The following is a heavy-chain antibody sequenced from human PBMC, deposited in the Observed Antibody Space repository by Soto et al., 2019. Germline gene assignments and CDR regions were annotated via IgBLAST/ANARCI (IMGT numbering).Heavy chain of an antibody. V-gene: IGHV1-69*12. D-gene: IGHD5-18*01. CDR3: ATGGRGYSSAPRFYFEF. Sequence: QVQLVQSGAEVKKPGSSVKVTCKASGGTFSSNAISCVRQAPGQGLEWMGGIIPIFGPAHYAQKFQGRVTITADEYTSTAYMELSSLKSKGTAVYYCATGGRGYSSAPRFYFEFWGQGTLVTVSS. CDR1: GGTFSSNA. CDR2: IIPIFGPA. J-gene: IGHJ4*02.